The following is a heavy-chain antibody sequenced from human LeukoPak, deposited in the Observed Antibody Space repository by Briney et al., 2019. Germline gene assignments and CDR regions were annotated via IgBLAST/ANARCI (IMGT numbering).Heavy chain of an antibody. V-gene: IGHV1-69*13. J-gene: IGHJ5*02. CDR1: GGTFRTSG. D-gene: IGHD2-21*01. CDR3: ATSGDPVAIPIT. CDR2: VIPVFGTS. Sequence: ASVKVSCKASGGTFRTSGVNWVRQAPGQRLEWMGCVIPVFGTSNYAEKFQDRVTITADESTSTAYMELNSLTSEDTAVYYCATSGDPVAIPITWGQGTLVSVSS.